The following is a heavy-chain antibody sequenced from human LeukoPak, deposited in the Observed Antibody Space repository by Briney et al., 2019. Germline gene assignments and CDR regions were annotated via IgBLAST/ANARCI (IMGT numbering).Heavy chain of an antibody. CDR2: IRGSGDTT. V-gene: IGHV3-23*01. D-gene: IGHD3-16*01. J-gene: IGHJ3*01. Sequence: PGGSLRLSCAASGFTFSIFAMIWVRQAPAKGLEWVSAIRGSGDTTYYADSVKGRFTVSRDNSKNTVYLQMNSLRAEDTALYYCAEVITVGSIYAYGAFDVWGQGTMVTVSS. CDR1: GFTFSIFA. CDR3: AEVITVGSIYAYGAFDV.